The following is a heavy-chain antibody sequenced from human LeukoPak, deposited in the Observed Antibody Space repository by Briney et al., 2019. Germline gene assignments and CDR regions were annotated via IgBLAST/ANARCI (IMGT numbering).Heavy chain of an antibody. CDR2: IYYSGST. V-gene: IGHV4-59*12. Sequence: SETLSLTCTVSGGSISSYYWSWIRQPPGKGLEWIGYIYYSGSTNYNPSLKSRVTMSVDTSKNQFSLKLSSVTAADTAVYYCAREYVARISYYYYYMDVWGEGTTVTVSS. CDR3: AREYVARISYYYYYMDV. D-gene: IGHD3-10*02. CDR1: GGSISSYY. J-gene: IGHJ6*03.